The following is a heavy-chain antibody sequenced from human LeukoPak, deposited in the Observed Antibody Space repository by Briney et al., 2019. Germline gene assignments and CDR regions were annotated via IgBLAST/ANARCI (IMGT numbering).Heavy chain of an antibody. J-gene: IGHJ3*02. CDR3: VAYDAFDI. CDR1: GFIVSSNY. V-gene: IGHV3-66*01. CDR2: IYSGGGT. Sequence: GGSLRCSCALSGFIVSSNYMSWVRPAPGKGREWVSVIYSGGGTNYADSVKGRFTISRDKSKNTLYLQMNSLRAEDTAVYYCVAYDAFDIWGQGTMVTVSS. D-gene: IGHD3-16*01.